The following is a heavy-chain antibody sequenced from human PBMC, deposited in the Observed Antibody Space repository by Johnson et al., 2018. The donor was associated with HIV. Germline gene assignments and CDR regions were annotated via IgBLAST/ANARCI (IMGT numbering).Heavy chain of an antibody. Sequence: QVQLVESGGGVVQPGRSLRLSCAASGFTFSSYAMHWVRQAPGKGLEWVAVISYDGSNKYYAESVKGRFTISRDNSKNTLYLQMNSLRAEDTAVYYCARGPITIFGVVTTGDAFDIWGQGTMVTVSS. V-gene: IGHV3-30-3*01. CDR3: ARGPITIFGVVTTGDAFDI. D-gene: IGHD3-3*01. CDR2: ISYDGSNK. J-gene: IGHJ3*02. CDR1: GFTFSSYA.